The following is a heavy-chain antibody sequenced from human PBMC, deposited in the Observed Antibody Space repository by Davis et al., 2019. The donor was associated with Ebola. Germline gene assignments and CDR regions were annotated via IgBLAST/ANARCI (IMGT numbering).Heavy chain of an antibody. Sequence: GESLKISCTSSEITLRDYAMHWVRQAPGKGLEWLTFKRYNEIKKYYADSVQGRFTVSRDDSSNTMFLQMDSLRGEDTAVYFCARESSHAFGIWGQGTFVTVSS. CDR3: ARESSHAFGI. V-gene: IGHV3-30*02. CDR1: EITLRDYA. J-gene: IGHJ3*02. CDR2: KRYNEIKK.